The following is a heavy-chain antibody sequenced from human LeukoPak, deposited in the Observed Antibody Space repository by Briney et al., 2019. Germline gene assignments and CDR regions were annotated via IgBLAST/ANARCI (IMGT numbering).Heavy chain of an antibody. Sequence: GRSLRLSCAVSGFTVSSYAMHWVRQAPGKGLEWVSYISSSSRTIYYADSVKGRFTISRDNAKKSQYLQMNSLRAADRAVYYCARDCDDCGRHDAFDIWGERTIVSVSS. V-gene: IGHV3-48*04. J-gene: IGHJ3*02. CDR3: ARDCDDCGRHDAFDI. D-gene: IGHD2-21*01. CDR1: GFTVSSYA. CDR2: ISSSSRTI.